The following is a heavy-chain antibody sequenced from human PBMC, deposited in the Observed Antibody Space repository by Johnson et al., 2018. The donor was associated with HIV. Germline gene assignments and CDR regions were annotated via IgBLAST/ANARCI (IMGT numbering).Heavy chain of an antibody. CDR1: GFTFSNSA. D-gene: IGHD3-10*01. CDR3: ARGGPYDSGIIEAFDI. CDR2: IGGSGGST. Sequence: VQLVESGGGVVQPGRSLRLSCAASGFTFSNSAMSWVRQAPGKGLEWVSGIGGSGGSTHYADSVKGRFTISRDNSKNTLYLQMNSLRAEETAVYYCARGGPYDSGIIEAFDIWGQGTMVTVSS. J-gene: IGHJ3*02. V-gene: IGHV3-23*04.